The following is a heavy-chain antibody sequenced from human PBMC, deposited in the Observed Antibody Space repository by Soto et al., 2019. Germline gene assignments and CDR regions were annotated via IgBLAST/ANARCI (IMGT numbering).Heavy chain of an antibody. D-gene: IGHD1-20*01. CDR1: GDAISNFY. Sequence: ASETLSLTCSVSGDAISNFYWSWIRQTPGRGLEWIGCVHESGSTDYNPSLKGRVTISLHTSKSQFSLSLRSATAADTATYYCARGTRALITSFFDYWGQGIPVTVSS. CDR2: VHESGST. J-gene: IGHJ4*02. V-gene: IGHV4-59*03. CDR3: ARGTRALITSFFDY.